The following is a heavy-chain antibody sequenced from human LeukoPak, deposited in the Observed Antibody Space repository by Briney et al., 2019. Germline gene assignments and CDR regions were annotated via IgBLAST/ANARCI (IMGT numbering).Heavy chain of an antibody. CDR3: ARGKRTIFGVVTRGYYFDY. CDR2: ISSSGSTI. CDR1: GFTFSDYY. J-gene: IGHJ4*02. D-gene: IGHD3-3*01. V-gene: IGHV3-11*04. Sequence: GGSLRLSCAASGFTFSDYYMSWIRQAPGKGLEWVSYISSSGSTIYYADSVKGRFTISRDNAKNSLYLQMNSLRAEDTAVYYCARGKRTIFGVVTRGYYFDYWGQGTLVTVSS.